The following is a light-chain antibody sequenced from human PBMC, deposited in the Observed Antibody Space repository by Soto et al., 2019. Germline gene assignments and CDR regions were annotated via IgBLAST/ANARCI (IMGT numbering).Light chain of an antibody. CDR1: QSLSSN. CDR2: GAS. CDR3: QQYNNWPS. V-gene: IGKV3D-15*01. J-gene: IGKJ5*01. Sequence: VMTQSPATLSVSPGERAALSCRASQSLSSNYLAWYQQKPGQAPRLLIYGASSRATGIPDRFSGSGSETEFTLTIRSLQSEDFAVYFCQQYNNWPSFGQGTRLEIK.